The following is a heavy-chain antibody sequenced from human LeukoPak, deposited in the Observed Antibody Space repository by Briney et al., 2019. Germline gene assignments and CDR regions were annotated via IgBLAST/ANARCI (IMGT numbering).Heavy chain of an antibody. CDR3: ARARSGGYYYTY. CDR2: ISSSGSYI. CDR1: RFTFSSYS. D-gene: IGHD3-22*01. Sequence: GGSLRLSCAASRFTFSSYSMNWVRQAPGKGLEWVSSISSSGSYIYYADSVKGRFTISRDNSKNTLYLQMNSLRAEDTAVYYCARARSGGYYYTYWGQGTLVTVSS. J-gene: IGHJ4*02. V-gene: IGHV3-21*04.